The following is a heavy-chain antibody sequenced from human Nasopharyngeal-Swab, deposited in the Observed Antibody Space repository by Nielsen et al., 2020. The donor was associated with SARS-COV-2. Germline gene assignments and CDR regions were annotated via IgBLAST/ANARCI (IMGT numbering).Heavy chain of an antibody. Sequence: SETLSLTCAVYGGSFSGYYWSWIRQPPGKGLEWIGEINHSGGTNYNPSLKSRVTISVDTSKNQFSLKLSSVTAADTAVYYCARVGRFLEWLLSTNYYYYMDVWGKGTTVTVSS. J-gene: IGHJ6*03. CDR1: GGSFSGYY. CDR3: ARVGRFLEWLLSTNYYYYMDV. V-gene: IGHV4-34*01. D-gene: IGHD3-3*01. CDR2: INHSGGT.